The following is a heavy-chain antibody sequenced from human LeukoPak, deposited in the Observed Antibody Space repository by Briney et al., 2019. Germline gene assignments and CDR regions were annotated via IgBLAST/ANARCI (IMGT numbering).Heavy chain of an antibody. V-gene: IGHV3-21*01. J-gene: IGHJ6*02. CDR1: GFTFSSYS. D-gene: IGHD5-18*01. CDR2: IGSSSSYI. CDR3: ARDYSYGYNHYYGMDV. Sequence: GGSLRLSCAASGFTFSSYSMNWVRQAPGKGLEWVSSIGSSSSYIYYADSVKGRFTLSRDNAKNSLSLQMNSLRDEDTAVYYCARDYSYGYNHYYGMDVWGQGTTVIVSS.